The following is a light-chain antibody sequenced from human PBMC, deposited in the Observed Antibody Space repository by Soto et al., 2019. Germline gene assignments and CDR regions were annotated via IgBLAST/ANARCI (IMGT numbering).Light chain of an antibody. J-gene: IGLJ2*01. Sequence: QSALTQPASVSGSPGQSITISCTGTSSDVGIYNLVSWYQQHPGKAPKLMIYAGSERPSGVSNRFSGSKSGNTASLTISGLQAEDEADYYCCSYAGSGPFVVFGGGTKVTVL. CDR3: CSYAGSGPFVV. CDR1: SSDVGIYNL. V-gene: IGLV2-23*03. CDR2: AGS.